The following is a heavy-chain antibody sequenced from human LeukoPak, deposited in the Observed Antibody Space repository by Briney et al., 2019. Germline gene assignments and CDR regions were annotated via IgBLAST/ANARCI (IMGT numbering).Heavy chain of an antibody. J-gene: IGHJ6*02. D-gene: IGHD1-1*01. V-gene: IGHV1-69*13. CDR1: GGTFSNYA. CDR2: IIPIFGKA. CDR3: ARDLEPQSYYYYGMDV. Sequence: SVKVSCKASGGTFSNYAINWVRQAPGQGLEWMGGIIPIFGKANYAQKFQGRVTITADESTSTAYMELSSLRSEDTAVYYCARDLEPQSYYYYGMDVWGQGTTVTVSS.